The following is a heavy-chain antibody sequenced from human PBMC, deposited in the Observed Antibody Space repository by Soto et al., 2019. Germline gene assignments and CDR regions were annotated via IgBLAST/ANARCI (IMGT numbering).Heavy chain of an antibody. Sequence: SETLSLTCTVSGGSISSYYWSWIRQPPGKGLEWIGYIYYSGSTNYNPSLKSRVTISVDTSKNQFSLKLSSVTAADTAVYYCARVGEEDIVVVPAAMRPDYYYYMDGWGKGTTVPVAS. J-gene: IGHJ6*03. V-gene: IGHV4-59*01. D-gene: IGHD2-2*01. CDR2: IYYSGST. CDR3: ARVGEEDIVVVPAAMRPDYYYYMDG. CDR1: GGSISSYY.